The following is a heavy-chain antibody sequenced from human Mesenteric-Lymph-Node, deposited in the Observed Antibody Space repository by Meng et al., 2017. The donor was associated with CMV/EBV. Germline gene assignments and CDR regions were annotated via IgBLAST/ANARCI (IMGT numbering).Heavy chain of an antibody. D-gene: IGHD3-3*01. V-gene: IGHV4-59*01. CDR1: GGSISTFY. CDR2: IYYSANT. CDR3: ARGPYYDFWSGYLEGNYYYYGMDV. J-gene: IGHJ6*02. Sequence: SETLSLTCTVSGGSISTFYWSWIRQSPGKGLEWIGYIYYSANTNYNPSLKSRVTISLDTSKNQFSLKLRSVTAADTAVYYCARGPYYDFWSGYLEGNYYYYGMDVWGQGTTVTVSS.